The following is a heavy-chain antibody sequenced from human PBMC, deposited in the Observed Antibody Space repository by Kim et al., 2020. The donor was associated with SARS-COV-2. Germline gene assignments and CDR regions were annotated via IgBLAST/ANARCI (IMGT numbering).Heavy chain of an antibody. CDR1: GGTFSSYA. J-gene: IGHJ6*02. CDR2: IIPILGIA. CDR3: ARGLGYCSGGSCWQVDV. V-gene: IGHV1-69*04. Sequence: SVKVSCKASGGTFSSYAISWVRQAPGQGLEWMGRIIPILGIANYAQKFQGRVTITADKSTSTAYMELSSLRSEDTAVYYCARGLGYCSGGSCWQVDVWGQGTTVTVSS. D-gene: IGHD2-15*01.